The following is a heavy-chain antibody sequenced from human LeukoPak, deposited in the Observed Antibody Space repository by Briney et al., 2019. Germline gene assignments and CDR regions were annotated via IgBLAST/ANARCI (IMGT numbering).Heavy chain of an antibody. Sequence: GGSLRLSCAASGFILETYWMSWVRQAPGKGLKWVATIKQNGSDKNYVDSVKGRFTISRDNAKDSLYLQMNSLRDEDTGVYYCARGDSQSKYRQFDSWGQGSLVIVSS. D-gene: IGHD3-16*02. J-gene: IGHJ4*02. CDR3: ARGDSQSKYRQFDS. CDR2: IKQNGSDK. V-gene: IGHV3-7*04. CDR1: GFILETYW.